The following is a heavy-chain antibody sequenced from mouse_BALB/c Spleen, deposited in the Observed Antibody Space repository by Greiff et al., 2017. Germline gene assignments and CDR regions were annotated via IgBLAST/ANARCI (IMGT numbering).Heavy chain of an antibody. CDR1: GYAFTNYL. V-gene: IGHV1-54*01. J-gene: IGHJ4*01. CDR3: ARWVGRNAMEY. D-gene: IGHD4-1*01. Sequence: VQLQQSGAELVRPGTSVKVSCKASGYAFTNYLIEWVKQRPGQGLEWIGVINPGSGGTNYNEKFKGKATLTADKSSSTAYMQLSSLTSDDSAVYFCARWVGRNAMEYWGQGTSVTVSS. CDR2: INPGSGGT.